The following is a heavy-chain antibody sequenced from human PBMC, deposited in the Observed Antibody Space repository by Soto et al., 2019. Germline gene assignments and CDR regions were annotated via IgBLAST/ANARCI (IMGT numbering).Heavy chain of an antibody. J-gene: IGHJ3*02. Sequence: AASGKVSCRASGGTFSCYAISWVRQAPGQGLEWMGGIIPIFGTANYAQKFQGWVTMTRDTSISTAYMELSRLRSDDTAVYYCARDSLGAAAGRRYAFDIWGQGTMVTGSS. CDR1: GGTFSCYA. D-gene: IGHD6-13*01. CDR3: ARDSLGAAAGRRYAFDI. CDR2: IIPIFGTA. V-gene: IGHV1-69*05.